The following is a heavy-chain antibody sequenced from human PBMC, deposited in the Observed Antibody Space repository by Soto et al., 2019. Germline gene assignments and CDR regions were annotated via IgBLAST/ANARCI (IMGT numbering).Heavy chain of an antibody. V-gene: IGHV3-21*01. CDR1: GFTFISYS. CDR2: ISSSSSYI. CDR3: ARDRWRQVTTFDY. D-gene: IGHD4-17*01. J-gene: IGHJ4*02. Sequence: EVQLVESGGGLVKPWWSLRLSCAASGFTFISYSMNWVRQAPGKWLEWVSSISSSSSYIYYADSVKGRFTISRDNGKNSLYLKKNSLRAEDMAVYYCARDRWRQVTTFDYWGQGTLITVS.